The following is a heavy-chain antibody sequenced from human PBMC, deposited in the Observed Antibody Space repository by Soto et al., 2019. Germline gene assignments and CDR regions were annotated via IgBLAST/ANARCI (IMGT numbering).Heavy chain of an antibody. CDR1: GFSLSTSGVG. CDR2: IYWDDDK. V-gene: IGHV2-5*02. Sequence: QITLKESGPTLVKPTQTLTLTCTFSGFSLSTSGVGVGWIRQPPGKALEWLALIYWDDDKRYSPSLKSRLTITXGTXKXQVVLTMTNMDPVDTATYYCAHSLIPNWGSRGAFDYWGQGTLVTVSS. J-gene: IGHJ4*02. CDR3: AHSLIPNWGSRGAFDY. D-gene: IGHD7-27*01.